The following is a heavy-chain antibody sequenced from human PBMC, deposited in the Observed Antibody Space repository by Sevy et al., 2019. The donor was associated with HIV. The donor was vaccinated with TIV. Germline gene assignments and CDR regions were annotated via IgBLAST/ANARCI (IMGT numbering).Heavy chain of an antibody. CDR3: ARGGGNGWYYFDY. CDR1: GGTFSTYG. J-gene: IGHJ4*02. V-gene: IGHV1-69*13. CDR2: IIPILGTV. D-gene: IGHD6-19*01. Sequence: ASVKVSCKASGGTFSTYGISWVRQAPGQGPEWMGGIIPILGTVNYAQKFQGRVTITADESTKTAYMELGSLRSEDTAVYYCARGGGNGWYYFDYWGQGTLVTVSS.